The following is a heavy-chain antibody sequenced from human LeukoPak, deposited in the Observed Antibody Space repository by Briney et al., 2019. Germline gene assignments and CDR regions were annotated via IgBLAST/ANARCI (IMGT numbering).Heavy chain of an antibody. CDR2: MNPNSGNT. D-gene: IGHD3-3*01. Sequence: SVKVSCKASGYTFTSYDINWVRQATGQGLEWMGWMNPNSGNTGYAQKFQGRVTMTRNTSISTAYMELSSLRSEDTAVYYCARTPHLYYDFWSGYYTRGYGMDVWGQGTTVTVSS. CDR3: ARTPHLYYDFWSGYYTRGYGMDV. CDR1: GYTFTSYD. V-gene: IGHV1-8*01. J-gene: IGHJ6*02.